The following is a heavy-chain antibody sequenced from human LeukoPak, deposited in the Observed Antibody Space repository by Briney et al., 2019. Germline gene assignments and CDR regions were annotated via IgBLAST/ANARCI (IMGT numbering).Heavy chain of an antibody. Sequence: HGASVKVSCKASGYTFTSYGISWVRQAPGQGLEWMGWISAYNGNTNYAQKLQGRVTMTTDTSTSTAYMELRSLRSDDTAVYYCARDMITFGGVIVYDYWGQGTLVTVSS. V-gene: IGHV1-18*01. J-gene: IGHJ4*02. D-gene: IGHD3-16*02. CDR1: GYTFTSYG. CDR2: ISAYNGNT. CDR3: ARDMITFGGVIVYDY.